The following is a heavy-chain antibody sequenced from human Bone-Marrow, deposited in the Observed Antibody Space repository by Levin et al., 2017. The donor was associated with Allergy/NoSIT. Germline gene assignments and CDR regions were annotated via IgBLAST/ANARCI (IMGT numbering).Heavy chain of an antibody. CDR3: ARVHYDIWSGYLTPDF. CDR1: GFTFNSYW. J-gene: IGHJ4*02. CDR2: IKEKGSET. D-gene: IGHD3-3*01. Sequence: LSLTCAASGFTFNSYWMTWVRQAPGKGLEWVANIKEKGSETYYVDSVKGRFTISRDNAENSLYLQMNSLRAEDTAVYYCARVHYDIWSGYLTPDFWGPGTLVAVSS. V-gene: IGHV3-7*01.